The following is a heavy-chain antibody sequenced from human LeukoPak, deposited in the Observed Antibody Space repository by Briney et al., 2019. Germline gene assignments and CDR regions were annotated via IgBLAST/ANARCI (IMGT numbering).Heavy chain of an antibody. Sequence: ASVKVSCKASGYTFTGYFMHWVRQAPGQGLEWMGIINPSGGSTSYAQKLQDRVTMTRDTSTSTVYMELSGLRSEDTAVYYCARAPVCSGGSCNYYYYGMDVWGQGTTVTVSS. D-gene: IGHD2-15*01. V-gene: IGHV1-46*01. J-gene: IGHJ6*02. CDR3: ARAPVCSGGSCNYYYYGMDV. CDR1: GYTFTGYF. CDR2: INPSGGST.